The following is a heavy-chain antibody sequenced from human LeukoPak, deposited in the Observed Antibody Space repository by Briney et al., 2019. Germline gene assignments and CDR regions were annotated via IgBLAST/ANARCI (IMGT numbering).Heavy chain of an antibody. J-gene: IGHJ5*02. Sequence: SSETLSLTCTVSGGSISSSSYYWDWIRQPPGKGLEWIGNIYYNGFTYYSPSLKSRVTISVDTSKNQFSLKLSSVTAADTALYYCARQYDFWSGGAWLDPWGQGTLVTVSS. D-gene: IGHD3-3*01. CDR2: IYYNGFT. CDR3: ARQYDFWSGGAWLDP. V-gene: IGHV4-39*01. CDR1: GGSISSSSYY.